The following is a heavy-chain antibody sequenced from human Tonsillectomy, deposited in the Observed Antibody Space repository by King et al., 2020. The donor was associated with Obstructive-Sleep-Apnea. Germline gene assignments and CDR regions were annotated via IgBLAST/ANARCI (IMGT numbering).Heavy chain of an antibody. CDR2: ISYDGTTK. Sequence: VQLVESGGGVVQPGRSLRLSCEASGFTFNNSAMHWVRQAPGKGLEWVAVISYDGTTKNYVDSVKGRFTIFRDNSKNTLFLQMDSLRPEDTAVYHCAKDPARRIPKGWFDPWGQGTRVTVSS. D-gene: IGHD2-2*02. V-gene: IGHV3-30*18. CDR3: AKDPARRIPKGWFDP. J-gene: IGHJ5*02. CDR1: GFTFNNSA.